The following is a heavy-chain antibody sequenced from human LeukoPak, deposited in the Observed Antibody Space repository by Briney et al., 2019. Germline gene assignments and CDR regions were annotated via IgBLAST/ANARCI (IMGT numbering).Heavy chain of an antibody. CDR3: ASNPAVAGSRYWFDP. CDR2: ISSSSSYI. D-gene: IGHD6-19*01. CDR1: GFTFSSYS. Sequence: GSLRLSCAASGFTFSSYSMNWVRQAPGKGLEWVSSISSSSSYIYYADSVKGRFTISRDNAKNSLYLQMNSLRAEDTAVYYCASNPAVAGSRYWFDPWGQGTLVTVSS. V-gene: IGHV3-21*01. J-gene: IGHJ5*02.